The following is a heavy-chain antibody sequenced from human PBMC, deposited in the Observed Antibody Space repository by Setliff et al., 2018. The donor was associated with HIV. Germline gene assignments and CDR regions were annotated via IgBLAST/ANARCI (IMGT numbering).Heavy chain of an antibody. CDR1: GFTVSSNY. V-gene: IGHV3-53*01. J-gene: IGHJ4*02. D-gene: IGHD3-22*01. Sequence: GGSLRLSCTVSGFTVSSNYMTWVRQAPGKGLEWVALMYDGGSTYYADSEKGRFTITRDISKNTLDLQMNSLRVDDTAVYYCAKGSGFYDYWGQGTLVTVSS. CDR3: AKGSGFYDY. CDR2: MYDGGST.